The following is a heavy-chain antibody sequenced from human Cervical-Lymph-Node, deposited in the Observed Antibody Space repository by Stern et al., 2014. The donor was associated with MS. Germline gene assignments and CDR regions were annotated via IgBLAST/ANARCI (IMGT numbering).Heavy chain of an antibody. CDR2: IFPVGSDM. CDR3: ARQRYFDY. CDR1: GYTFTSYW. Sequence: EVQLVESGPEVKRPGESLKISCQASGYTFTSYWIGWVRQMPGKGLEWIAIIFPVGSDMRSSPPFQGQVPISADKSSSTAYLQWNNLKASDTAIYYCARQRYFDYWGQGTLVTVSS. J-gene: IGHJ4*02. V-gene: IGHV5-51*01.